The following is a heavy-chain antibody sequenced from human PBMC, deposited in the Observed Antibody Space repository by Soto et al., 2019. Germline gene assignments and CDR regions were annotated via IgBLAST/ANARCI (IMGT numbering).Heavy chain of an antibody. CDR2: INPSGGST. J-gene: IGHJ5*02. V-gene: IGHV1-46*01. D-gene: IGHD1-26*01. CDR3: AGSGSYRTFDP. Sequence: SVKVSCKASRYTFTSYYMHWVGQAPGKGLEWMGIINPSGGSTSYAQKFQGRVTMTRDTSTSTVYMELSSLRSEDTAVYYCAGSGSYRTFDPWGQGTLVIVSS. CDR1: RYTFTSYY.